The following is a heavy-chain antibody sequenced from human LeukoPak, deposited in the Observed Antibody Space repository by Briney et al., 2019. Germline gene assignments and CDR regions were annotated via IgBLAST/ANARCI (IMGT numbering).Heavy chain of an antibody. J-gene: IGHJ2*01. Sequence: GGSLRLSCAASGFTFSTYSMNWVRPAPGKGLEWVSSISSGGNYIYYADSMKGRFTISRDNAKNSLYLQMNSLRAEETAVYYCARAGILVAGTDWYFDLWGRGTLVTVSS. D-gene: IGHD6-19*01. CDR3: ARAGILVAGTDWYFDL. V-gene: IGHV3-21*01. CDR1: GFTFSTYS. CDR2: ISSGGNYI.